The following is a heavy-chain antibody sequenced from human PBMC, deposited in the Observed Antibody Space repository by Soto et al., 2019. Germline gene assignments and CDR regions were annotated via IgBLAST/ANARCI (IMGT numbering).Heavy chain of an antibody. CDR1: GGSFSGYY. CDR2: INHSGST. CDR3: ARGSEVVAATHLDY. J-gene: IGHJ4*02. Sequence: PSETLSLTCAVYGGSFSGYYWSWIRQPPGKGLEWIGEINHSGSTNYNPSLKSRVTISVDTSKNQFSLKLSSVTAADTAVYYCARGSEVVAATHLDYWGQGTLVTVSS. V-gene: IGHV4-34*01. D-gene: IGHD2-15*01.